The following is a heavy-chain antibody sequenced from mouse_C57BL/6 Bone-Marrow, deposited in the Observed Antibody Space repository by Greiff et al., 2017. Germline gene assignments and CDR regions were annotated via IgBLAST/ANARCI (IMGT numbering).Heavy chain of an antibody. D-gene: IGHD1-1*01. CDR1: GYTFTSYG. CDR3: TREGIYYCGSSYWYFDV. CDR2: IYPGNSDT. J-gene: IGHJ1*03. Sequence: EVQLQQSGTVLARPGASVKMSCKTSGYTFTSYGMHWVKQRPGQGLEWIGAIYPGNSDTSYNQKFKGKAKLTAVTSASTAYMELSSLTNEDSAVYYCTREGIYYCGSSYWYFDVWGTGTTVTVSS. V-gene: IGHV1-5*01.